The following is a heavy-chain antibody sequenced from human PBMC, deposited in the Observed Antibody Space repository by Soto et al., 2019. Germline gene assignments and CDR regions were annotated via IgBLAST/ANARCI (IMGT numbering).Heavy chain of an antibody. CDR1: GGSVSSSY. J-gene: IGHJ5*02. CDR3: ARESRSDCRKTNCYSWFDP. V-gene: IGHV4-4*07. D-gene: IGHD2-2*01. Sequence: SETLSLTCTVSGGSVSSSYWSWIREPAGKGLEWIGRIYSSGTTNYNPSLTSRVTMSVDTSKNQFSLQLTSVTAAHTAVYYCARESRSDCRKTNCYSWFDPWAQGTFVTV. CDR2: IYSSGTT.